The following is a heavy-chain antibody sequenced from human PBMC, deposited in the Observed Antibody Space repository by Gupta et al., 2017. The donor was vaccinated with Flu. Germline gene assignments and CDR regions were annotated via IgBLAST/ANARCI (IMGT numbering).Heavy chain of an antibody. V-gene: IGHV3-15*01. D-gene: IGHD2-21*02. CDR2: IKSKTDGGTT. CDR1: GFTFSNAW. J-gene: IGHJ4*02. CDR3: TTGDPMGRVVVTAKD. Sequence: EVQLVESGGGLVKPGGSLRLSCAASGFTFSNAWMSWVRQAPGKGLEWVGRIKSKTDGGTTDYAAPVKGRFTISRDDSKNTLYLQMNSLKTEDTAVYYCTTGDPMGRVVVTAKDWGQGTLVTVSS.